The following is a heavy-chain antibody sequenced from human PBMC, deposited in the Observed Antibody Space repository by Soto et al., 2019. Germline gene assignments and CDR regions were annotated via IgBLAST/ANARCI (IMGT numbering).Heavy chain of an antibody. J-gene: IGHJ2*01. D-gene: IGHD2-15*01. CDR3: SRERMLSSVPQGYFDF. CDR1: GFRFRHYA. Sequence: EERLSESGGGLIQPGGSLRLSCAASGFRFRHYALSWVRQAPGKGLEWVSESSSDGGSTSYPDSVWGRFIISRDRSKETVHLQMNALIGEYTAVYFCSRERMLSSVPQGYFDFWGRCTLVTVSS. V-gene: IGHV3-23*01. CDR2: SSSDGGST.